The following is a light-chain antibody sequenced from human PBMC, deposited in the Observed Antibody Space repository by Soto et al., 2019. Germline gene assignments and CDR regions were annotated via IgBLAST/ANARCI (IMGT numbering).Light chain of an antibody. J-gene: IGKJ1*01. CDR3: QQYYSTPPT. CDR1: QSVLYSSNNKNY. CDR2: WAS. V-gene: IGKV4-1*01. Sequence: DIVMTQSPDSLAVSLGERATINCKSSQSVLYSSNNKNYLAWYQQKPGQPPKLLIYWASTRESGVPDRFSGCGSGTDFTLTISSLQAEDVAVYSCQQYYSTPPTFGQGTKVEIK.